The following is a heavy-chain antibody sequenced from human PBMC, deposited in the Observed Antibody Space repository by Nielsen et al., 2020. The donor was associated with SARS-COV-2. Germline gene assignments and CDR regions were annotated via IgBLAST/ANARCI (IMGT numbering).Heavy chain of an antibody. D-gene: IGHD5-18*01. CDR1: GFSFSNYA. CDR3: AKSDGGYSYGYPDY. V-gene: IGHV3-23*01. J-gene: IGHJ4*02. CDR2: ISGRGGNT. Sequence: GESLKISCAASGFSFSNYAMNWVRHAPGKGLEWVSAISGRGGNTFYADSVKGRFTISRDNSKSTLYLQMNSLSAEDMAIYYCAKSDGGYSYGYPDYWGQGTLVTVSS.